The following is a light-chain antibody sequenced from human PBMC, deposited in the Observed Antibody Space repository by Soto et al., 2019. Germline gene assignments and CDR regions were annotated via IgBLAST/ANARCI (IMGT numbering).Light chain of an antibody. CDR1: QSVSSNN. V-gene: IGKV3-20*01. CDR3: QQYSLDSVRT. J-gene: IGKJ1*01. Sequence: EIVLTQSPGTLSLSPGERATLSCRASQSVSSNNLAWYQQKHGQAPRLLIYGASSRAPGIPDKFSGSGSGTDFALNISRLEPEDFAVDYCQQYSLDSVRTFGQGTKVEIK. CDR2: GAS.